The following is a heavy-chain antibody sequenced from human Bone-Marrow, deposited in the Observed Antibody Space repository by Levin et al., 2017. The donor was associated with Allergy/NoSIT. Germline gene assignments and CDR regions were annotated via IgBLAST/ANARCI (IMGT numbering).Heavy chain of an antibody. J-gene: IGHJ5*02. CDR2: ISSSSSYI. CDR3: ARDGYSSGWYRFDP. V-gene: IGHV3-21*01. Sequence: GGSLRLSCAASGFTFSSYSMNWVRQAPGKGLEWVSSISSSSSYIYYADSVKGRFTISRDNAKNSLYLQMNSLRAEDTAVYYCARDGYSSGWYRFDPWGQGTLVTVSS. D-gene: IGHD6-19*01. CDR1: GFTFSSYS.